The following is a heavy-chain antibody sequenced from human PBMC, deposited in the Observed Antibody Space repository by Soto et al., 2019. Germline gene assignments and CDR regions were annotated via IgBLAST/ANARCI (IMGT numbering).Heavy chain of an antibody. J-gene: IGHJ4*02. D-gene: IGHD6-19*01. V-gene: IGHV3-23*01. CDR3: AKSVRTRQWLGHDY. CDR1: GFTFSSYV. Sequence: EVQLLESGGGLVQPGGSLRLSCAASGFTFSSYVMAWVRQAPGKGLEWVSGINGRGESTYYADSVKGRFTIARDNSKNTLYLQMNSLRAEDTAVYYCAKSVRTRQWLGHDYWGQGTLVTVSS. CDR2: INGRGEST.